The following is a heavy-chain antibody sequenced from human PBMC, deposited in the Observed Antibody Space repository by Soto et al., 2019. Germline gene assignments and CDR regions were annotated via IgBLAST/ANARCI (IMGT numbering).Heavy chain of an antibody. CDR3: ARLYCSGGSCCAGYFDY. J-gene: IGHJ4*02. V-gene: IGHV1-18*01. D-gene: IGHD2-15*01. CDR1: GYTFTSYG. Sequence: QVQLVQSGAEVKKPGASVKVSCKASGYTFTSYGISWVRQAPGQGLEWMGWISAYNGNTNYSQKLQGRVTMTTDTSTSTAYMELRSLRSDDTAVYYCARLYCSGGSCCAGYFDYWGQGTLVTVSS. CDR2: ISAYNGNT.